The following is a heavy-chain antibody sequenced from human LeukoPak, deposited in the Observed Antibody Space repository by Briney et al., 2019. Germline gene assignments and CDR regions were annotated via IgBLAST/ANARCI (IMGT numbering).Heavy chain of an antibody. CDR1: GDSISSSSSY. D-gene: IGHD5-18*01. V-gene: IGHV4-39*07. Sequence: SETLSLTCTVSGDSISSSSSYWGWIRQPPGEGLEWIGSIYYSGSTYYNTSLKSRVTISVDTSKNQFSLKLNSVTAADTAVYYCARDGLWIQNAFDIWGQGTMVTVSS. CDR3: ARDGLWIQNAFDI. J-gene: IGHJ3*02. CDR2: IYYSGST.